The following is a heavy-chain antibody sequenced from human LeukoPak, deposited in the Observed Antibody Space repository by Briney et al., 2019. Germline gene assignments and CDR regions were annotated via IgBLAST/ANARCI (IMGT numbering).Heavy chain of an antibody. D-gene: IGHD6-6*01. CDR2: INPNSGGT. CDR1: GYTFTGYY. CDR3: ARENTAYSSSSCAFDI. V-gene: IGHV1-2*02. J-gene: IGHJ3*02. Sequence: PAASVKVSCKASGYTFTGYYMHWVRQAPGQGLEWMGWINPNSGGTNYAQKFQGRVTMTRDTSISTAYMELSRLRSDDTAVYYCARENTAYSSSSCAFDIWGQGTMVTVSS.